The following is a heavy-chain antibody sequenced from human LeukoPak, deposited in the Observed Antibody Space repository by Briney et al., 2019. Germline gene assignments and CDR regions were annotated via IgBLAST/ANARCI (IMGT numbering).Heavy chain of an antibody. CDR2: VNSDGSST. CDR3: ARGRYYGMDV. V-gene: IGHV3-74*01. J-gene: IGHJ6*02. CDR1: GFTFTSYW. Sequence: QAGGSLRLSCAASGFTFTSYWMHWVRQAPGKGLVWVSRVNSDGSSTTYADSVKGRFTISRDNAKNTLYLQMNSLRAEDTVVYYCARGRYYGMDVWGQGTTVTVSS.